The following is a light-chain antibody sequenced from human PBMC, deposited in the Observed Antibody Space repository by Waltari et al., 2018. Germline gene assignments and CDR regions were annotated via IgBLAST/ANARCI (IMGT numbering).Light chain of an antibody. V-gene: IGKV1-39*01. Sequence: DIQMTQSPSSLSASVGDGVTITCRASQSISIYLNWYQQKPGKAPKLLFYAASTLHSGVPSRFSGSGSGTEFTLTISSLQPEDFATYYCQKSSSTPPWTFGQGTKVEIK. J-gene: IGKJ1*01. CDR3: QKSSSTPPWT. CDR2: AAS. CDR1: QSISIY.